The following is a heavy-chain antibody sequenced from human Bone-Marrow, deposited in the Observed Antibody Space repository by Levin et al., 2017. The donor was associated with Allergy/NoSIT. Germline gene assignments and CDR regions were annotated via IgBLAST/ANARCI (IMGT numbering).Heavy chain of an antibody. J-gene: IGHJ4*02. Sequence: GGSLRLSCAASGFTFSNYGMHWVRQAPGKGLEWVAVIWNDGSNKYYADSVKGRFTISRDNSKNTLYLQMNSLRAEDTDVCYCARVRGDGDYIFDYWGQGTLVTVSS. CDR3: ARVRGDGDYIFDY. V-gene: IGHV3-33*01. D-gene: IGHD4-17*01. CDR1: GFTFSNYG. CDR2: IWNDGSNK.